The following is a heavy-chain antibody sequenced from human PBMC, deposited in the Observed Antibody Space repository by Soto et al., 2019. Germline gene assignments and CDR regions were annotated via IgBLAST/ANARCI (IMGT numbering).Heavy chain of an antibody. Sequence: QITLKESGPTLVKPTQTLTLTCTFSGFSLSTSGVGVGWIRQPPGTALEWLALIYWDDDKRYSPSLKSRLTITKDTSKLQVALKMTNMDPVDTATYYCEHRGVVAMVRGSFDYWGQGTLVTVSS. CDR3: EHRGVVAMVRGSFDY. CDR1: GFSLSTSGVG. D-gene: IGHD3-10*01. CDR2: IYWDDDK. J-gene: IGHJ4*02. V-gene: IGHV2-5*02.